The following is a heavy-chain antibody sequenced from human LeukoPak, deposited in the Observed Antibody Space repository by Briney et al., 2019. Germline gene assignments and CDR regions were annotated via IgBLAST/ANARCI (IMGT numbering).Heavy chain of an antibody. J-gene: IGHJ4*02. V-gene: IGHV3-23*01. CDR1: GFTFSSYA. CDR2: ISGSGGST. D-gene: IGHD6-19*01. Sequence: GGSLRLSCAASGFTFSSYAMSWVRQAPGEGLEWVSAISGSGGSTYYADSVKGRFTISRDNSKNTLYLQMNSLRAEDTAVYYCAKDPGIAVAGTPGYWGQGTLVTVSS. CDR3: AKDPGIAVAGTPGY.